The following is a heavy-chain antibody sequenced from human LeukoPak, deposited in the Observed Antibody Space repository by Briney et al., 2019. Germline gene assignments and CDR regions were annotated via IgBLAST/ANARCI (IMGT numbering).Heavy chain of an antibody. CDR3: ARGPYYGSGSYVAY. V-gene: IGHV3-48*03. J-gene: IGHJ4*02. D-gene: IGHD3-10*01. CDR2: ISSSGSTI. CDR1: GFTFSSYE. Sequence: TGGTLRLSCAASGFTFSSYEMNWVRQAPGKGLEWVSYISSSGSTICYADSVKGRFTISRDNAKNSLYLQMNSLRAEDTAVYYCARGPYYGSGSYVAYWGQGTLVTVSS.